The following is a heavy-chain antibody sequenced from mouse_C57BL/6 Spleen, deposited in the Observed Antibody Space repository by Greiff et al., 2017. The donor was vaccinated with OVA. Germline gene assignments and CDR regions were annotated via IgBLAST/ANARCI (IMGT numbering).Heavy chain of an antibody. Sequence: LQESGAELARPGASVKMSCKASGYTFTSYTMHWVKQRPGQGLEWIGYINPSSGYTKYNQKFKDKATLTADKSSSTAYMQLSSLTSEDSAVYYCARFDWYFDVWGTGTTVTVSS. J-gene: IGHJ1*03. CDR3: ARFDWYFDV. CDR1: GYTFTSYT. V-gene: IGHV1-4*01. CDR2: INPSSGYT.